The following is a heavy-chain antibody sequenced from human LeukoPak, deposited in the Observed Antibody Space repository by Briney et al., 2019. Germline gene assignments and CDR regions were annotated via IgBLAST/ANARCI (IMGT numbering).Heavy chain of an antibody. CDR1: GFIFRSSA. D-gene: IGHD7-27*01. J-gene: IGHJ6*02. CDR2: ISDSGDST. CDR3: ASNWGGYYYYGMTS. Sequence: GGSLRLSCAASGFIFRSSAMSWVRQAPGKGLEWVSGISDSGDSTYYADSVKGRFTISRDNSKNTLYLQMNTLRAEDTAVYYCASNWGGYYYYGMTSGAKGPRSPSP. V-gene: IGHV3-23*01.